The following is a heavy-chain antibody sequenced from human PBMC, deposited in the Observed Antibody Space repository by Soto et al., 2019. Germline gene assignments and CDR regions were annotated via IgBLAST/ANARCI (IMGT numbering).Heavy chain of an antibody. J-gene: IGHJ4*02. D-gene: IGHD2-15*01. CDR1: GGSISSGGYS. Sequence: QLQLQESGSGLVKPSQTLSLTCAVSGGSISSGGYSWSWIRQPPGKGLEWIGYIYHSESTYYNPYLHHRVPISVHRSKNQSSLKLSSVPPADPAVYYCARGQVVAAQHWGQGTLVTVSS. V-gene: IGHV4-30-2*01. CDR2: IYHSEST. CDR3: ARGQVVAAQH.